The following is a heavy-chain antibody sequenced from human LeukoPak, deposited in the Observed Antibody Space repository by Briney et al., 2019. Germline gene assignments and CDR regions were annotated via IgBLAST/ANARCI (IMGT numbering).Heavy chain of an antibody. CDR1: GDIVSSNSVT. Sequence: SQTLSLTCALSGDIVSSNSVTWNWIRQSPSRGLEWLGRTYYRSTLYNDYAVSVRGRITVNPDTSKNQFSLHLNSVTPEDTAVYYCARRLTQYDCFDPWGQGILVTVSS. V-gene: IGHV6-1*01. CDR3: ARRLTQYDCFDP. D-gene: IGHD2-2*01. J-gene: IGHJ5*02. CDR2: TYYRSTLYN.